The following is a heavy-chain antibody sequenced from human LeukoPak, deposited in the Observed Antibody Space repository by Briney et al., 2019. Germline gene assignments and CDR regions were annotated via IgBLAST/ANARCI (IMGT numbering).Heavy chain of an antibody. Sequence: PSETLSLTCTVSGGSISSDYWSWMRQPPGKGLEWIAFLHYSGTINYNSSLKSRVTISVDTSKSQFSLNLSSVTAADTAVYYCARVAKHFRGGISFYFMDVWGKGTTVTISS. D-gene: IGHD3-10*01. V-gene: IGHV4-59*01. CDR3: ARVAKHFRGGISFYFMDV. J-gene: IGHJ6*03. CDR2: LHYSGTI. CDR1: GGSISSDY.